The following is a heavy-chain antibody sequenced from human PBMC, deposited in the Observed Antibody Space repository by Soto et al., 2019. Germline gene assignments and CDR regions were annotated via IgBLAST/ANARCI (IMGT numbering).Heavy chain of an antibody. CDR3: SKDSDKGGVIIYYYGLDG. Sequence: VGSLRLSCAASGFTFSSYAMSWVRQAPGKGLEWVSAISGSGGSTYYADSVKGRFTISRDNSKNTLYLQMNSLRAEDTTVHYWSKDSDKGGVIIYYYGLDGWGQGTTVTVSS. V-gene: IGHV3-23*01. J-gene: IGHJ6*02. CDR1: GFTFSSYA. CDR2: ISGSGGST. D-gene: IGHD3-10*01.